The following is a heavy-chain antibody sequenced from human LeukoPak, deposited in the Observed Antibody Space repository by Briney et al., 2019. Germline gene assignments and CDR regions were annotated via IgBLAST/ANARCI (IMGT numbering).Heavy chain of an antibody. CDR2: ISSSGNTI. CDR1: GFTFSAYY. CDR3: ARETTVSNPHFDY. V-gene: IGHV3-11*04. J-gene: IGHJ4*02. Sequence: PGGSLRLSCAASGFTFSAYYMSWIRQAPGKGLEWVSYISSSGNTIYYADSVRGRFTISRDNAKNSLYLQMDSLRAEDTAVYYCARETTVSNPHFDYWGQGTLVTVSS. D-gene: IGHD4-17*01.